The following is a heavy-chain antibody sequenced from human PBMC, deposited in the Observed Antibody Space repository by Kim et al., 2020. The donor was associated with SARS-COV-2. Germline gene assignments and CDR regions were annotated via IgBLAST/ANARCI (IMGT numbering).Heavy chain of an antibody. CDR3: ASVPYSSGWYLFYFDY. J-gene: IGHJ4*02. D-gene: IGHD6-19*01. V-gene: IGHV3-11*03. Sequence: QRRFTITRDNAKNSLYQQMNRLRDEDTAVYYCASVPYSSGWYLFYFDYWGQGTLVTVSS.